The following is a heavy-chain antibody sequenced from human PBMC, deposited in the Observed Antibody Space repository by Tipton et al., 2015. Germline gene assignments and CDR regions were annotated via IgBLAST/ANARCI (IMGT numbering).Heavy chain of an antibody. CDR2: IYVGGST. Sequence: SLRLSCAGSGFSVSRNYMAWVRQAPEKGLEWVSIIYVGGSTYYADSVKGRFTISRDNANNTLYLQMNSLRVEDTAVYYCAKDHWGAMPIRAMDVWGQGTTVTVSS. J-gene: IGHJ6*02. V-gene: IGHV3-53*01. CDR1: GFSVSRNY. CDR3: AKDHWGAMPIRAMDV. D-gene: IGHD1-26*01.